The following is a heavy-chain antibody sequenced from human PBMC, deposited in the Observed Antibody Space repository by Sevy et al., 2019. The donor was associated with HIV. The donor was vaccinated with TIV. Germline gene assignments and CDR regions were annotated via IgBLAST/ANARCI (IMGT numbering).Heavy chain of an antibody. J-gene: IGHJ6*02. V-gene: IGHV3-33*01. D-gene: IGHD3-3*01. CDR3: ARDFDKSFDFWSGYVDHGMDV. CDR2: IWYDGSNK. CDR1: GFTFSSYG. Sequence: GGSLRLSCAASGFTFSSYGMHWVRQAPGKGLEWVAVIWYDGSNKYYADAAKGRFTISRDNSKNTLYLQMNSLRPEDTALHYCARDFDKSFDFWSGYVDHGMDVWGPGTTVTVSS.